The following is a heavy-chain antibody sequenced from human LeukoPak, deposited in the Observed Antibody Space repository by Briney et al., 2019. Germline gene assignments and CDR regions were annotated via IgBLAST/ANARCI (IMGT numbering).Heavy chain of an antibody. CDR2: ISTYDDNI. J-gene: IGHJ4*02. Sequence: PRASVKVSCKASGYTFTTYGLSWVRQAPGQGLEWLGWISTYDDNIKYAQSLQGRLTLTIDTSTSTAYMELRSLTSDDTAVYYCARDGTFSISDSNWGRAPFDYWGQGTLVTVSS. D-gene: IGHD7-27*01. CDR1: GYTFTTYG. V-gene: IGHV1-18*01. CDR3: ARDGTFSISDSNWGRAPFDY.